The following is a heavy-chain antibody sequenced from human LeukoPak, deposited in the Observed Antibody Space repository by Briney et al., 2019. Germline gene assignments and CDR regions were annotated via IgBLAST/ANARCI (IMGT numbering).Heavy chain of an antibody. J-gene: IGHJ4*02. CDR2: ISADNGNT. D-gene: IGHD2-2*01. Sequence: AAVKVSCKAAGYSCSTYGSSGVRQAPGRGLEWMGWISADNGNTNYAQKFQGRVTMTTDTSTSTAYMELRSLRSDDTAVYYCARALYHTFDYWGQGTLVTVSS. CDR3: ARALYHTFDY. V-gene: IGHV1-18*01. CDR1: GYSCSTYG.